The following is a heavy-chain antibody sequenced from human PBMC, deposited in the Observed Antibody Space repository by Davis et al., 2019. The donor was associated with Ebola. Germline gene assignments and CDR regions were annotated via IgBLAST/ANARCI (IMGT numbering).Heavy chain of an antibody. CDR3: ATRVTTEYYFDY. D-gene: IGHD4-17*01. Sequence: GSLRLSCAASGFTFSSYAMSWVRQAPGKGLEWIGSIYHSGSTYYNPSLKSRVTISVDTSKNQFSLKLSSVTAADTAVYYCATRVTTEYYFDYWGQGTLVTVSS. J-gene: IGHJ4*02. CDR1: GFTFSSYA. CDR2: IYHSGST. V-gene: IGHV4-38-2*01.